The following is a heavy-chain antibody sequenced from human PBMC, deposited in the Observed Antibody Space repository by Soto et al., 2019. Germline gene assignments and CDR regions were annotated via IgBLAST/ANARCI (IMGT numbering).Heavy chain of an antibody. CDR1: GDSVSSATAT. CDR2: TYYRSKWYN. V-gene: IGHV6-1*02. Sequence: QVQLQQSGPGLVKPSQTLSLICAISGDSVSSATATWSWIRQSPSRGLEWLGRTYYRSKWYNYYAVSVKSRIAITPDTSNNQLSLQLSSVTPEDTAVYFCARDSSGFHWYFDLWGRGTLVTVSS. D-gene: IGHD6-19*01. J-gene: IGHJ2*01. CDR3: ARDSSGFHWYFDL.